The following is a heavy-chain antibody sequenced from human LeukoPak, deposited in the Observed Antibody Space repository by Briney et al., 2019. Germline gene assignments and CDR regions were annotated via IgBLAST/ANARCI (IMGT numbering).Heavy chain of an antibody. D-gene: IGHD6-19*01. V-gene: IGHV3-23*01. J-gene: IGHJ3*02. CDR2: ISGSGGST. CDR3: AKRITVVARGAFDI. CDR1: GFTFSTYA. Sequence: QPGGSLRLSCAASGFTFSTYAMSWVRQAPGKGLEWVSSISGSGGSTFYADSVKGRFTISRDNSKNTLYLQMNSLRAEDTAVYYCAKRITVVARGAFDIWGQGTMVTVSS.